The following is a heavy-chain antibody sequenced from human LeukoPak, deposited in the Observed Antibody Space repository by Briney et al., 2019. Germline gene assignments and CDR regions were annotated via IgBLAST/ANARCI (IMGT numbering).Heavy chain of an antibody. V-gene: IGHV3-7*01. CDR2: IKQDGSEK. J-gene: IGHJ4*02. D-gene: IGHD1-26*01. Sequence: GGSLRLSCAASGFTFSSYWMSWVRQAPGKGLEWVANIKQDGSEKYHVDSVKGRFTISRDNAKNSLYLQMNSLRAEDTAVYYCARDPVGAFFDYWGQGTLVTVSS. CDR3: ARDPVGAFFDY. CDR1: GFTFSSYW.